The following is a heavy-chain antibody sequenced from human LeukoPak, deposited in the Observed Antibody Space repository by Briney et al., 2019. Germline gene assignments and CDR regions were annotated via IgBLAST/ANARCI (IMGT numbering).Heavy chain of an antibody. V-gene: IGHV3-30*04. CDR2: ISHDGRNK. CDR1: GYTFSNYA. D-gene: IGHD2/OR15-2a*01. J-gene: IGHJ6*02. Sequence: GGSLRLSCTASGYTFSNYAMQWVRQAPGKGLEWVAVISHDGRNKYYADSVKGRFSISRDNAKNTLSLEMSSLRAEDTAVYYCAREFTKKRGLYGYYYYYGMDVWGQGTTVTVSS. CDR3: AREFTKKRGLYGYYYYYGMDV.